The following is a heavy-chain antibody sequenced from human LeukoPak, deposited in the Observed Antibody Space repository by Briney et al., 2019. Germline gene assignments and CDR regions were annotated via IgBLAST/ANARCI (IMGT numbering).Heavy chain of an antibody. J-gene: IGHJ4*02. CDR3: AKVQGGPNYYDSSGLYYFDY. V-gene: IGHV3-9*01. CDR2: ISWNSGSI. D-gene: IGHD3-22*01. Sequence: GRSLRLSCAASGFTFDDYAMHWVRHAPGKGLEWVSGISWNSGSIGYADSVKGRFTISRDNAKNSLYLQMNSLRAEDTALYYCAKVQGGPNYYDSSGLYYFDYWGQGTLVTVSS. CDR1: GFTFDDYA.